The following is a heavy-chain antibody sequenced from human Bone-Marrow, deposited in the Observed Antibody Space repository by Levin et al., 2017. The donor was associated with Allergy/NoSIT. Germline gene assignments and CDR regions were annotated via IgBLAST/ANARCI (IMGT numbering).Heavy chain of an antibody. J-gene: IGHJ3*01. Sequence: PSETLSLTCTVSGGSISRDDWCAWLRQPPGKGLEWLGEVYYTGGTNYNPSLKSRATVSEDKSKNQFYLNVKSVTAADTAVYYCARAFNDYNGYDLWGQGTLVTVSS. CDR2: VYYTGGT. CDR3: ARAFNDYNGYDL. D-gene: IGHD5-12*01. V-gene: IGHV4-4*02. CDR1: GGSISRDDW.